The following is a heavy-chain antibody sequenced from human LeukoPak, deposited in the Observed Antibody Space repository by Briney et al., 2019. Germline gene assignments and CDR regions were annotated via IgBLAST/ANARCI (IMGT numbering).Heavy chain of an antibody. D-gene: IGHD2-21*02. CDR3: ARMKTASNWFDP. J-gene: IGHJ5*02. Sequence: SETLPLTCTVSGGSISSSSYYWGWIRQPPGKGLEYLGYIYFTGNTNYNPSLKSRLTISLDTSRNQFSLKLSSVTAADTAIYYCARMKTASNWFDPWGQGTLVTVSS. CDR1: GGSISSSSYY. V-gene: IGHV4-61*05. CDR2: IYFTGNT.